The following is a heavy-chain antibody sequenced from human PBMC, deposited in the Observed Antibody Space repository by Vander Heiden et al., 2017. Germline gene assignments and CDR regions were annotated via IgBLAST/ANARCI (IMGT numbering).Heavy chain of an antibody. J-gene: IGHJ4*02. CDR2: ISGSGGST. V-gene: IGHV3-23*01. CDR3: AKEKKQPSVNYFDY. Sequence: EVQLLESGGGLVQPGGSLRLSCAASGLTFSSYAMGWVRQAPGKGREWVSAISGSGGSTYYADSVKGRFTISRDNSKNTLYLQMNSLRAEDTAVYYCAKEKKQPSVNYFDYWGQGTLVTVSS. D-gene: IGHD6-13*01. CDR1: GLTFSSYA.